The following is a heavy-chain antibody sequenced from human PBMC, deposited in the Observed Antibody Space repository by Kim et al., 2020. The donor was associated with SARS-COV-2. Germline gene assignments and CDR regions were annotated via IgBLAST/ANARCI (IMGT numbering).Heavy chain of an antibody. CDR3: ARDPLAYTAMVPTHFDY. Sequence: GGSLRLSCAASGFTFSSYAMHWVRQAPGKGLEWVAVISYDGSNKYYADSVKGRFTISRDASKNTLYLQMHSLRTEDTAVYFCARDPLAYTAMVPTHFDYWGQGSLVPVSS. CDR2: ISYDGSNK. CDR1: GFTFSSYA. J-gene: IGHJ4*02. V-gene: IGHV3-30*04. D-gene: IGHD5-18*01.